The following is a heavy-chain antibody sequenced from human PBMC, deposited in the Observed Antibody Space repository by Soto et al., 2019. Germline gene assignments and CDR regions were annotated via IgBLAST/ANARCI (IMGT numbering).Heavy chain of an antibody. CDR1: GFPFRNFV. D-gene: IGHD2-21*01. CDR2: IRATGGKT. J-gene: IGHJ4*02. Sequence: EVQLLESGGGVVQPGGSLRLSCAAPGFPFRNFVMSWVRQAPGKGLEWVSAIRATGGKTFYADSVKGRFTISRDNSKSVLYLQIDSLRDEATALYFCARDRGWGVVSPSHDSWGQGTLVTVSS. V-gene: IGHV3-23*01. CDR3: ARDRGWGVVSPSHDS.